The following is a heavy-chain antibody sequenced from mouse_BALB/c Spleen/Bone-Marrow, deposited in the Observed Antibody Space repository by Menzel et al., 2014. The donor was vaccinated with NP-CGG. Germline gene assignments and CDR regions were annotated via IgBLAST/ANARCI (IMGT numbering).Heavy chain of an antibody. Sequence: VQLQQSGTELVRPGTSVKISCKASGYAFTNYWLGWVKQRPGHGLEWIGDIYPGSGNTYYNEKFKGKATLTADKSSSTAYMQLSGLTSEDSAVHFCTRRRSLDYWGQGTTLTVSS. J-gene: IGHJ2*01. CDR1: GYAFTNYW. V-gene: IGHV1-63*01. CDR3: TRRRSLDY. CDR2: IYPGSGNT.